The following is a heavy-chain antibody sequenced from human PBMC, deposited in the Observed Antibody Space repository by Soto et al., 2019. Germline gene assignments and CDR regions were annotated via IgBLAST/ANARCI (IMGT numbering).Heavy chain of an antibody. Sequence: ALRGSCASSGFTFSSSVIFWLRHAPGKGLGWVAIITKEGRNKYYAGSVKGRFTISRDNSKSTLYLQMNIRRAEDSAVYYWARDRGCSSTSCYRGRYYYYGMDVWGQGTTVTVSS. V-gene: IGHV3-30*04. CDR3: ARDRGCSSTSCYRGRYYYYGMDV. J-gene: IGHJ6*02. CDR2: ITKEGRNK. D-gene: IGHD2-2*01. CDR1: GFTFSSSV.